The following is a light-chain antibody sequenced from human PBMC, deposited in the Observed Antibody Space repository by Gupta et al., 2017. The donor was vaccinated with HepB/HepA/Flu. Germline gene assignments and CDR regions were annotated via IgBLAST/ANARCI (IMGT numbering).Light chain of an antibody. CDR2: DAS. V-gene: IGKV3-11*01. J-gene: IGKJ1*01. Sequence: EIVLTQSPATLSLSPGERATLSCRASQSVSSYLAWYQQKPGQAPRLLIYDASNRATGIPARFSGRGSGTDFTLTISSLEPEDFAGYYCQQRSTWPPWTFGQGTKVEIK. CDR3: QQRSTWPPWT. CDR1: QSVSSY.